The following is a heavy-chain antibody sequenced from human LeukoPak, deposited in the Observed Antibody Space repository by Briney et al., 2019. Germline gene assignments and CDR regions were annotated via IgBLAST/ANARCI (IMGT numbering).Heavy chain of an antibody. V-gene: IGHV3-48*04. CDR2: ISSSSTI. J-gene: IGHJ3*02. CDR3: ARDLSSSWPNDAFDI. CDR1: GFTFSSYS. Sequence: PGGSLRLSCAASGFTFSSYSMNWVRQAPGKGLEWVSYISSSSTIYYADSAKGRFTISRDNAKNSLYLQMNSLRAEDTAVYYCARDLSSSWPNDAFDIWGQGTMVTVSS. D-gene: IGHD6-13*01.